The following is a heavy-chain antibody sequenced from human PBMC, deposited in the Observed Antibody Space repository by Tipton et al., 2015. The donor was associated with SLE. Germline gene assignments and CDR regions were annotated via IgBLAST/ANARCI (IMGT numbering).Heavy chain of an antibody. V-gene: IGHV3-11*01. CDR2: IGSSGSFI. D-gene: IGHD6-13*01. J-gene: IGHJ4*02. CDR1: GFTFSDYY. Sequence: SLRLSCAASGFTFSDYYMTWIRQAPGKGLEWVSHIGSSGSFIPYADSVGGRFTISRDNAQNLLYLQMNSLRAEDAAVYYCARLSTLAAAGTYDYWGQGTLVTVSS. CDR3: ARLSTLAAAGTYDY.